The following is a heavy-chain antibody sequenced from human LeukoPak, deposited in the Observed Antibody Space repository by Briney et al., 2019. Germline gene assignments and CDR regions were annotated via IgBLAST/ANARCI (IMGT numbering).Heavy chain of an antibody. V-gene: IGHV3-7*03. CDR1: VFTLSSFG. D-gene: IGHD6-19*01. CDR3: ARAYKDRSLASKKEFFQH. Sequence: PGGSLRLSCAASVFTLSSFGMRWVRQAQWKGLEWVANIKGDGSEKYYMDSVKGRFTISRDNANNFLYLQMNSLRAEDTALYYCARAYKDRSLASKKEFFQHWGQGTLVTVSS. CDR2: IKGDGSEK. J-gene: IGHJ1*01.